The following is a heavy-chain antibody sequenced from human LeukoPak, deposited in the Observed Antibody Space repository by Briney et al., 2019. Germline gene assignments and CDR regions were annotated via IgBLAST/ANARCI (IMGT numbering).Heavy chain of an antibody. CDR2: IYSGGST. V-gene: IGHV3-53*01. D-gene: IGHD4-23*01. J-gene: IGHJ4*02. Sequence: PGGSLRLSCAASGFTVSSNYMSWVRQAPGKGLEWVSVIYSGGSTYYADSVKGRFTISRDNSKNTLYLQMNSLRAEDTAVYYCARVGVDGGFRHSDYWGQGTLVTVSS. CDR3: ARVGVDGGFRHSDY. CDR1: GFTVSSNY.